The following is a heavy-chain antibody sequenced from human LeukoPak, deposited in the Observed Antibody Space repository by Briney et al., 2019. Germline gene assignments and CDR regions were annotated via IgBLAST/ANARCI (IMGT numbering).Heavy chain of an antibody. CDR1: GFTFSRYG. CDR2: ISYDGTNK. J-gene: IGHJ5*02. V-gene: IGHV3-30*18. D-gene: IGHD4-11*01. CDR3: AKSRLTTEFDP. Sequence: PGGSLRLSCAASGFTFSRYGMHWVRQAPGKGLEWVAVISYDGTNKYYADSVKGRFTISRDNSKNTLYLQMNSLRAEDTAVYYCAKSRLTTEFDPWGQGTLVTVSS.